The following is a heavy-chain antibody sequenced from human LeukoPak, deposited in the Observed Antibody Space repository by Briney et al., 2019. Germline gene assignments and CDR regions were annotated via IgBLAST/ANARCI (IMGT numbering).Heavy chain of an antibody. V-gene: IGHV7-4-1*02. J-gene: IGHJ4*02. Sequence: ASVKVSCKASGYTFTSYAMNWVRQAPGQGLEWMGWINTNTGNPTYAQGFTGRFVFSLDTSVSTAPLQISSLKAENTAVYYCARGYTRDMTSVTHFDYWGQGTLVTVSS. CDR2: INTNTGNP. D-gene: IGHD4-17*01. CDR1: GYTFTSYA. CDR3: ARGYTRDMTSVTHFDY.